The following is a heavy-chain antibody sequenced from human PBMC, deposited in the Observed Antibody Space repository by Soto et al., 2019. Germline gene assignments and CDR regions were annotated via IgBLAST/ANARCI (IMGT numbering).Heavy chain of an antibody. D-gene: IGHD6-6*01. CDR3: ARDQGDGSSLDY. V-gene: IGHV4-59*01. Sequence: SETLSLTCTVSGGSISSYYWSWIRQPPGKGLEWIGYIYYSGSTNYNPSLKSRVTISVDTSKNQFSLKLSSVTAADTAVYYCARDQGDGSSLDYWGQGTLVTVSS. J-gene: IGHJ4*02. CDR1: GGSISSYY. CDR2: IYYSGST.